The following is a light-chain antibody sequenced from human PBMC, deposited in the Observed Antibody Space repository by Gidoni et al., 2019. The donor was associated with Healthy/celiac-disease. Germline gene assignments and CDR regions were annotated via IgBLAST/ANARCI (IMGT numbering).Light chain of an antibody. Sequence: DIVMTQSPDSLAVSLGERATINCNSSQSVLYSSNNKNYLAWYQQKPGKPPKLLIYWASTRESGVPDRFSGSGSGTDFTLNISSMQAEDVAVYYCQQYYSTPRTFGQGTKVEIK. CDR2: WAS. CDR3: QQYYSTPRT. V-gene: IGKV4-1*01. CDR1: QSVLYSSNNKNY. J-gene: IGKJ1*01.